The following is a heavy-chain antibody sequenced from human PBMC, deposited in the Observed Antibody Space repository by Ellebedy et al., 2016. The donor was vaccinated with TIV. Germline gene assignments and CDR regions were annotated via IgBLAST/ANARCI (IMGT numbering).Heavy chain of an antibody. Sequence: MPSETLSLTCAVYGGSFSGYYWSWIRQPPGKGLEWIGEINHSGSTNYNPSLKSRVTVSVDTSKNQFSLKLSSVTAADTAVYYCARGYCSSTSCPLWTGSRFDPWGQGTLVTVSS. V-gene: IGHV4-34*01. CDR1: GGSFSGYY. J-gene: IGHJ5*02. CDR2: INHSGST. D-gene: IGHD2-2*01. CDR3: ARGYCSSTSCPLWTGSRFDP.